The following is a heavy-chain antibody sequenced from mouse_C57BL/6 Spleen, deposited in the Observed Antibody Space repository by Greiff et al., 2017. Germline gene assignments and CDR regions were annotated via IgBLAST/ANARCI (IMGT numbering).Heavy chain of an antibody. CDR3: TREGSSGYGGYAMDY. CDR1: GYTFTDYE. J-gene: IGHJ4*01. Sequence: VQLQQSGAELVRPGASVTLSCKASGYTFTDYEMHWVKQTPVHGLEWIGAIDPETGGTAYNQKFKGKAILTADKSSSTAYMELRSLTSEDSAVYYSTREGSSGYGGYAMDYWGQGTSVTVSS. V-gene: IGHV1-15*01. CDR2: IDPETGGT. D-gene: IGHD3-2*02.